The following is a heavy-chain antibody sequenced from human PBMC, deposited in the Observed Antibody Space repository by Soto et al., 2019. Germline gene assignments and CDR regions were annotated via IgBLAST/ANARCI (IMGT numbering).Heavy chain of an antibody. Sequence: GGSLRLSCAASGFTFSSYAMSWVRQAPGKGLEWVSAISGSGGSTYYADSVKGRFTISRDNSKNTLYLQMNSLRAEDTAVYYCAKDSDYYDSSGYPTDGGVDVWGQGTTVTVSS. V-gene: IGHV3-23*01. CDR3: AKDSDYYDSSGYPTDGGVDV. J-gene: IGHJ6*02. D-gene: IGHD3-22*01. CDR1: GFTFSSYA. CDR2: ISGSGGST.